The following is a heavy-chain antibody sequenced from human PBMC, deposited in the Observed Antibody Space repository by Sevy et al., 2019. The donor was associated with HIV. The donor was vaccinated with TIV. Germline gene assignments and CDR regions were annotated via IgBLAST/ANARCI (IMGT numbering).Heavy chain of an antibody. CDR1: GDSISSYY. CDR2: LYYSGST. D-gene: IGHD3-10*01. CDR3: AGGRPDYYYAIDV. V-gene: IGHV4-59*01. Sequence: SETLSLTCTVSGDSISSYYCSWIRQPPGKGLEWIGYLYYSGSTNYNPSLKSRVTISADRSKNQFSLKLTSVTAADTAVYYCAGGRPDYYYAIDVWGQGTTVTVSS. J-gene: IGHJ6*02.